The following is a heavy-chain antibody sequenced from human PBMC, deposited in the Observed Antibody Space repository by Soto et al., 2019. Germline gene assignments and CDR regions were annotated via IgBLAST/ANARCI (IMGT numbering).Heavy chain of an antibody. J-gene: IGHJ4*02. V-gene: IGHV3-7*01. CDR1: GFTFSSYW. D-gene: IGHD6-19*01. CDR3: ARNLGPYSSACPSVDT. CDR2: IKHDGSEK. Sequence: QPGGSLRLSCAASGFTFSSYWRSWVRQAPGKGLEWVANIKHDGSEKYYVDSVKGRFTISRENAKNSLYRQRNSVRAEDPALNYLARNLGPYSSACPSVDTWGQGTLVTVSS.